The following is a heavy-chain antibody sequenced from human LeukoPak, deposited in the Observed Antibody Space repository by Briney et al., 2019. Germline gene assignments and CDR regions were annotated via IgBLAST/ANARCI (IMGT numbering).Heavy chain of an antibody. CDR2: ISAYNGNT. CDR1: GYTFTSYG. V-gene: IGHV1-18*01. D-gene: IGHD3-22*01. J-gene: IGHJ4*02. CDR3: ARVMSSSGYYPFDY. Sequence: ASVKVSCKASGYTFTSYGISWVRQAPGQGLEWMGWISAYNGNTNYAQKFQGRVTMTTDTSTSTAYMELRGLRSDDTAVYYCARVMSSSGYYPFDYWGQGTLVTVSS.